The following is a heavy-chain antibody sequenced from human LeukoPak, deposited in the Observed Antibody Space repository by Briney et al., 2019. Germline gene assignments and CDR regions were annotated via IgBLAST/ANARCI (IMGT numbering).Heavy chain of an antibody. J-gene: IGHJ6*02. CDR1: GGSFSSYY. V-gene: IGHV4-34*01. CDR2: INHSGST. CDR3: ARGPGYSYGYLDYYYGMDV. Sequence: SETLSLTCAVYGGSFSSYYWSWLRQPPGKGLEWIGEINHSGSTNYNPSLKSRVTISVDTSKNQFSLTLSSVTAADTAVYYCARGPGYSYGYLDYYYGMDVWGQGTTVTVSS. D-gene: IGHD5-18*01.